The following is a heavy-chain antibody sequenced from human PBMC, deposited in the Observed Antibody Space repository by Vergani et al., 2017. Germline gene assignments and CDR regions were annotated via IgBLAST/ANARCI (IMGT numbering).Heavy chain of an antibody. CDR1: GGSISSSSYY. Sequence: QLQLQESGPGPVKPSETLSLTCTVPGGSISSSSYYWGWIRQPPGKGLEWIGSIYYSGSTYYNPSLQSRVTISVDTSKKQFSLKLGSVTAAATAVYYCARREESYFHYYYGMDVWGQGTTVTVSS. J-gene: IGHJ6*02. CDR3: ARREESYFHYYYGMDV. CDR2: IYYSGST. V-gene: IGHV4-39*01. D-gene: IGHD1-26*01.